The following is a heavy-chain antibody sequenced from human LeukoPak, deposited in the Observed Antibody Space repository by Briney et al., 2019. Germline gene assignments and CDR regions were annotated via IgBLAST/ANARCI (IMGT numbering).Heavy chain of an antibody. CDR1: GGSISSYY. CDR2: IYTSGST. J-gene: IGHJ5*02. Sequence: PSETLSLTCTVSGGSISSYYWSWIRQPAGKGLEWIGRIYTSGSTNYNPSLKSRVTMSVDTSKNQFSLKLSSVTAADTAVYYCARDFWSGYYRIPNWFDPWGQGTLVTVSS. V-gene: IGHV4-4*07. CDR3: ARDFWSGYYRIPNWFDP. D-gene: IGHD3-3*01.